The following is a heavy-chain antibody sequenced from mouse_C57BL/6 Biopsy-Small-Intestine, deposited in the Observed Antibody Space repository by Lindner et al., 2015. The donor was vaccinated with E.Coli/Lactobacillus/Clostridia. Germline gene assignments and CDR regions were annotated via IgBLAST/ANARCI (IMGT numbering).Heavy chain of an antibody. CDR3: ATGRGGIIVYFDY. Sequence: SVKVSCKLSGYTLSELSMHWVRQAPGKGLEWMGGHDAEFGETIYAQRFQDRLSVTEDTSTDTAHMELSSLTSDDTAVYYCATGRGGIIVYFDYWGQGTLVTVSS. CDR2: HDAEFGET. J-gene: IGHJ2*01. D-gene: IGHD2-12*01. CDR1: GYTLSELS. V-gene: IGHV1-67*01.